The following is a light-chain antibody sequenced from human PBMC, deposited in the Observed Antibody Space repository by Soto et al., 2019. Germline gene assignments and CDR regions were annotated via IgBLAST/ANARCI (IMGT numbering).Light chain of an antibody. CDR2: EVS. J-gene: IGLJ2*01. V-gene: IGLV2-14*01. CDR1: SSDVGPYNF. CDR3: SSYTTNKTLL. Sequence: QSALTQPASVSGSPGQSITISCTGTSSDVGPYNFVSWYQQHPGKAPKLIFYEVSNRPPGLSDRFSGSKSGTTASLTISGLQAEDEADYFCSSYTTNKTLLFGGGTKLTVL.